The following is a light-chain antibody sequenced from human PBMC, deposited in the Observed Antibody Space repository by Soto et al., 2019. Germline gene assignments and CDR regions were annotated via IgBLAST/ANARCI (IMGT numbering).Light chain of an antibody. Sequence: QSVLTQPRSASGTPGQRVTISCSGSSSNIGTSSVHWFQQLPGTAPKLLISTTNQRPSGVPERFSGSKSGTSASLAISGLQSEDEADYYCAAWDESMNGHVFGTGTKVTVL. CDR3: AAWDESMNGHV. V-gene: IGLV1-44*01. CDR1: SSNIGTSS. CDR2: TTN. J-gene: IGLJ1*01.